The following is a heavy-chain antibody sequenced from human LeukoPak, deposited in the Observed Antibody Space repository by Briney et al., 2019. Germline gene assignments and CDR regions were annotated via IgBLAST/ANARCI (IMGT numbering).Heavy chain of an antibody. CDR3: ARHPYGSTNCYDS. V-gene: IGHV5-51*01. CDR1: GYSFGGYW. J-gene: IGHJ4*02. Sequence: GESLKISCKGSGYSFGGYWIGWVRQMPGKGLEWMGIIYPGDSDTRYSPSFQGQVTISADKSISTAYLQWSSLKASDTAMYYCARHPYGSTNCYDSWGQGTLVTVFS. CDR2: IYPGDSDT. D-gene: IGHD2-15*01.